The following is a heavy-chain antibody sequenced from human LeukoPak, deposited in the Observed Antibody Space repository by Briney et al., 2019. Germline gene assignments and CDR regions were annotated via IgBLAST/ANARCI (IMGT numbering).Heavy chain of an antibody. D-gene: IGHD6-19*01. CDR2: INHSGST. CDR3: ARGRNSSGWYSALGYDY. V-gene: IGHV4-34*01. Sequence: KPSETLSLTCAVYGGSFSGYYWSWIRQPPGKGLEWIGEINHSGSTNYNPSLKSRVTISVDTSKNQFSLNLSSVTAADTAVYYCARGRNSSGWYSALGYDYWGQGTLVTVSS. J-gene: IGHJ4*02. CDR1: GGSFSGYY.